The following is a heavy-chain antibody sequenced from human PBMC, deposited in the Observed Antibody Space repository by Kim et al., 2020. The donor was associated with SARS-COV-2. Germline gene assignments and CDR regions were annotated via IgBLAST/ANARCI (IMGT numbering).Heavy chain of an antibody. D-gene: IGHD4-17*01. V-gene: IGHV3-7*01. CDR1: GFTFSNYW. CDR3: ARTHYGDYV. Sequence: GGSLRLSCAASGFTFSNYWMTWVRQAPGKGLEWVANINQGGTEKYYVDSVKGRFTISRDNAKNSLFLDVNSLRAEDTAVYYCARTHYGDYVWGQGTLDTVSS. CDR2: INQGGTEK. J-gene: IGHJ4*02.